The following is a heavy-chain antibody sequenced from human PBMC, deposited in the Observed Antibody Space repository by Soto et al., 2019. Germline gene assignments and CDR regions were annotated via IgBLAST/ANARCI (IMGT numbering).Heavy chain of an antibody. CDR3: ARGTSSSQGMDV. D-gene: IGHD6-13*01. CDR2: IIPIFGTA. J-gene: IGHJ6*02. V-gene: IGHV1-69*13. CDR1: GGTFSSYA. Sequence: ASVKVSCKASGGTFSSYAISWVRQAPGQGLEWMGGIIPIFGTANYAQKFQGRVTITADESTSTAYMELSSLRSEDTAVYYCARGTSSSQGMDVWGQGTTVTVSS.